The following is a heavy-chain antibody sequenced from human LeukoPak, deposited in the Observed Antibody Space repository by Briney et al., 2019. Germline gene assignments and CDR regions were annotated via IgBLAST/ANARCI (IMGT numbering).Heavy chain of an antibody. D-gene: IGHD3-3*01. J-gene: IGHJ5*02. Sequence: SETLSLTCTVSGGSISSSSYYWGWIRQPPGKGLEWIGSIYYSGSTYYNPSLKSQVTISVDTSKNQFSLKLSSVTAADTAVYYCARLVDFWSGSVRFDPWGQGTLVTVSS. CDR1: GGSISSSSYY. CDR2: IYYSGST. CDR3: ARLVDFWSGSVRFDP. V-gene: IGHV4-39*01.